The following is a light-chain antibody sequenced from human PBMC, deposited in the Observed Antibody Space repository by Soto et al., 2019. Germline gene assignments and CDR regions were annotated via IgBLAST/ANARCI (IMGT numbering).Light chain of an antibody. Sequence: IVMTQSPATLSVSPGERATLSCRASQSVSSNLAWYQQKPGQTPKLLISVASTRATGIPSRFSAGGSGTSFSLTICCLQFEDFEVYDRHQYNVWPLAFGGVTKVEFK. V-gene: IGKV3-15*01. CDR3: HQYNVWPLA. CDR1: QSVSSN. CDR2: VAS. J-gene: IGKJ4*01.